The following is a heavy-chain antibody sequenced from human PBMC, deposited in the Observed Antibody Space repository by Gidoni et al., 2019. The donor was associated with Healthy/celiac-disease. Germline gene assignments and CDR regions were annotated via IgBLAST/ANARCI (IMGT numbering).Heavy chain of an antibody. V-gene: IGHV3-43*01. CDR1: GFTFDDYT. Sequence: EVQLVESGGVVVQPGGSLRLSCAASGFTFDDYTMHWVRQAPGKGLEWVSIISWDGGSTYYADSVKGRFTISRDNSKNALYLQMNSLRTEDTALYYCAAGSYNGGYGYWGQGTLVTVSS. J-gene: IGHJ4*02. D-gene: IGHD1-26*01. CDR2: ISWDGGST. CDR3: AAGSYNGGYGY.